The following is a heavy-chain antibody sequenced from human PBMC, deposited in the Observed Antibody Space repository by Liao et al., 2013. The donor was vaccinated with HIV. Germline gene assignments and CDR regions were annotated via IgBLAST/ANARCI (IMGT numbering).Heavy chain of an antibody. V-gene: IGHV4-59*12. CDR2: IFYSGST. CDR3: ARTDQYYDFWNGYENWFDP. J-gene: IGHJ5*02. CDR1: GGSISSYY. D-gene: IGHD3-3*01. Sequence: QVQLQESGPGLVKPSETLSLTCTVSGGSISSYYWSWIRQPPGKGLEWIGYIFYSGSTNYNPSLKSRVTISVDTSKSQFSLKLSSVTAADTAVYYCARTDQYYDFWNGYENWFDPWGQGTLVTVSS.